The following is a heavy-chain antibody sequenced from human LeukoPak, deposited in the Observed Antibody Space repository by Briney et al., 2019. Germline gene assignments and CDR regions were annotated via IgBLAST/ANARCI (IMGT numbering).Heavy chain of an antibody. CDR1: GYSFTNYW. CDR3: ARHQWIQLWALFDY. J-gene: IGHJ4*02. V-gene: IGHV5-10-1*01. D-gene: IGHD5-18*01. Sequence: HGESLKISCKGSGYSFTNYWISWVRQLPGKGLEWMGRIDPSDSYTKYSPSFQGHVTISADKSISTAYLQWSSLKASDTAMYYCARHQWIQLWALFDYWGQGTLVTVSS. CDR2: IDPSDSYT.